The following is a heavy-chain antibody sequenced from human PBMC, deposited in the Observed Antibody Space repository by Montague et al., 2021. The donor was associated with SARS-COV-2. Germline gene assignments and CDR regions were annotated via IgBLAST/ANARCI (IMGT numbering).Heavy chain of an antibody. D-gene: IGHD2-2*01. CDR1: GFTFSSYW. V-gene: IGHV3-7*01. J-gene: IGHJ6*02. Sequence: SLRLSCAASGFTFSSYWMSWVRQAPGKGLEWVANIKQDGSEKYYVDSVKGRFTIPRDNAKNSLYLQMNSLRAEDTAVYYCARDSFVVVPAASNYYYYYGMDVWGQGTTVTVSS. CDR3: ARDSFVVVPAASNYYYYYGMDV. CDR2: IKQDGSEK.